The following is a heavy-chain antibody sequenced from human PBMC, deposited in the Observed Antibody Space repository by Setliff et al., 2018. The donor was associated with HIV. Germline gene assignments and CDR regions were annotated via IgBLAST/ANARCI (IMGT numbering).Heavy chain of an antibody. V-gene: IGHV4-39*01. D-gene: IGHD6-13*01. CDR2: IYYSGST. Sequence: SETLSLTCTVSGGSISSSSYYWGWIRQPPGKGLAWNGSIYYSGSTYYNPSLKSRVTISVDTSKNQFSLKLSSGSAADTAVYYCARRVGASSSWYDWYFDLWGRGTRVTVSS. CDR1: GGSISSSSYY. CDR3: ARRVGASSSWYDWYFDL. J-gene: IGHJ2*01.